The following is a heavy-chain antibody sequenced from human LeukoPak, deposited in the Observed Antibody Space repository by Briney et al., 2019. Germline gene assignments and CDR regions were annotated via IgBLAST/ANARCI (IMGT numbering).Heavy chain of an antibody. CDR1: GYTLTELS. CDR2: FDPEDGET. Sequence: ASVTVSCKVSGYTLTELSMHWVRQAPGKGLAWMGGFDPEDGETIYAQKFQGRVTMTEATSTDTAYMELSSLRSEDTAVYYCATVCGSAVTTAVPCFDYWGQGTLVTVSS. J-gene: IGHJ4*02. V-gene: IGHV1-24*01. CDR3: ATVCGSAVTTAVPCFDY. D-gene: IGHD4-23*01.